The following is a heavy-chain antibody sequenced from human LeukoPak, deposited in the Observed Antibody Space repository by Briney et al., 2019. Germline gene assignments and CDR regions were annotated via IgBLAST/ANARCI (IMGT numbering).Heavy chain of an antibody. CDR2: INQSGST. CDR1: GGYFSGYY. CDR3: ARGPHQYCSGGSCYQFDY. D-gene: IGHD2-15*01. V-gene: IGHV4-34*01. Sequence: SETLSLTFAVYGGYFSGYYWSWIRQPPGKGLEWVGEINQSGSTNYKPTLKSRVTISVDTSKNQFSLKLSSVTAADTAVYYCARGPHQYCSGGSCYQFDYWGQGTLVTVSS. J-gene: IGHJ4*02.